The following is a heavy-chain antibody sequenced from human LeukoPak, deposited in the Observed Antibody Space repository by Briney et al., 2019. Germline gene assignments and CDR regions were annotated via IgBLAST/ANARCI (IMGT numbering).Heavy chain of an antibody. CDR1: GGSISSGSYY. CDR3: ARGLTTRGYFDY. CDR2: IYTSGST. D-gene: IGHD1-14*01. Sequence: PSETLSLTCTVSGGSISSGSYYWSWIRQPAGKGLEWIGRIYTSGSTNYNPSLKSRVTISVDTSKNQFSLKLSSVTAADTAVYYCARGLTTRGYFDYWGQGTLVTVSS. J-gene: IGHJ4*02. V-gene: IGHV4-61*02.